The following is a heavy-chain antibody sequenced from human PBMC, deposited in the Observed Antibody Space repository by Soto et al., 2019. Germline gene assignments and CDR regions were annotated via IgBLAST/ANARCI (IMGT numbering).Heavy chain of an antibody. V-gene: IGHV3-74*01. CDR2: INFDGSIT. J-gene: IGHJ4*02. CDR3: ARAVYTATVIGD. CDR1: GFTFSTYW. D-gene: IGHD5-18*01. Sequence: EVQLVESGGGLVQPGESLRLYCAASGFTFSTYWMHWVRQAPGKGLVWVSRINFDGSITDYADSVKGRFTISRVYANNTVYLQMNSLKAEDTAVYFCARAVYTATVIGDWVQGTLVTVSS.